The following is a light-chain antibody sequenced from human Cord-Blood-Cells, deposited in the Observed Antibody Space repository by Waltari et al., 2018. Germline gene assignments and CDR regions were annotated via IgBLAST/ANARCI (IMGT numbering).Light chain of an antibody. CDR1: SSDVGGYNY. CDR2: DVS. V-gene: IGLV2-14*03. J-gene: IGLJ1*01. CDR3: SSYTSSSTLDV. Sequence: QSALTQPASVSGSPGQSITISCPGPSSDVGGYNYVSWYQQHPGKAPKLMIYDVSNRPSGVSNRFSGSKSGNTASLTISGLQAEDEADYYCSSYTSSSTLDVFGTGTKVTVL.